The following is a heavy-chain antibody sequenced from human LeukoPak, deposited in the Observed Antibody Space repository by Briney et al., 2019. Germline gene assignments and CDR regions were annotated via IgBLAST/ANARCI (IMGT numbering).Heavy chain of an antibody. Sequence: PSETLSLTCTVSGGSFSTYYWSWIRQPAGKGLEWIGHIYTSGTTNYNPSLKSRVTMSIDMSKNQFSLKLSSITAADTAVYYCARDAKYYYGSRTYFFFEYWGQGTPLTVSS. V-gene: IGHV4-4*07. CDR3: ARDAKYYYGSRTYFFFEY. J-gene: IGHJ4*02. D-gene: IGHD3-10*01. CDR1: GGSFSTYY. CDR2: IYTSGTT.